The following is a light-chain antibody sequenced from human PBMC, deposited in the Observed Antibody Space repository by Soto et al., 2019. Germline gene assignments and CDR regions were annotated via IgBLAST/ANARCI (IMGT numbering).Light chain of an antibody. CDR3: QQYNSYSYT. Sequence: DIQMTQSPSTLSASVGDRVTITCRASQSISSWLAWYQQKPGKAPKLLIYDASSLESGVPSRLSGSGSGTEFTFTISSLQPDGFATYYCQQYNSYSYTFGQGTKLEIK. CDR1: QSISSW. J-gene: IGKJ2*01. V-gene: IGKV1-5*01. CDR2: DAS.